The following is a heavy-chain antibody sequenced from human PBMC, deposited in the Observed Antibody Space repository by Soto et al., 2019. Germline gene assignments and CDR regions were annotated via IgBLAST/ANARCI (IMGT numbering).Heavy chain of an antibody. V-gene: IGHV3-23*01. CDR3: AKDLDGYNPYYLHF. D-gene: IGHD1-1*01. Sequence: ESGGGLVQPGGSLRLSCVASGFTISSYAMSWVRQAPGKGLEWVSGISASGTYTDYADSVKGRFTISRDNSKNTLYLQMNSLRAEDTAVYYCAKDLDGYNPYYLHFWGQGSLVTVSS. CDR2: ISASGTYT. J-gene: IGHJ4*02. CDR1: GFTISSYA.